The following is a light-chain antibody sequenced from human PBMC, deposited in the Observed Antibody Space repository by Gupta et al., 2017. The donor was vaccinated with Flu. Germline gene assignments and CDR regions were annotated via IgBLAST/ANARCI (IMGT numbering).Light chain of an antibody. V-gene: IGKV3-11*01. CDR1: QCCSVY. Sequence: RATLSCRRSQCCSVYLAWNQQTPGQAPRLLLFDAFKRTPGIPAMFSFRGSGSDFTLTISILKPEDFAVYFCQQGRNWPPRLTFGPGTKVDIK. CDR2: DAF. J-gene: IGKJ3*01. CDR3: QQGRNWPPRLT.